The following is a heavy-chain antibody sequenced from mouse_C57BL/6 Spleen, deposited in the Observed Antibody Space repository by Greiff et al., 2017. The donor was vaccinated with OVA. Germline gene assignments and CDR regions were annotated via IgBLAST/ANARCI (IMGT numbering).Heavy chain of an antibody. V-gene: IGHV5-17*01. CDR1: GFTFSDYG. CDR2: ISSGSSTI. CDR3: ARFDYDGGYAMDY. Sequence: EVQRVEPGGGLVKPGGSLKLSCAASGFTFSDYGMHWVSQAPEKGLEWVAYISSGSSTIYYADTVKGRFTISRDNAKNTLFLQMTSLRSEDTAMYYCARFDYDGGYAMDYWGQGTSVTVSS. D-gene: IGHD2-4*01. J-gene: IGHJ4*01.